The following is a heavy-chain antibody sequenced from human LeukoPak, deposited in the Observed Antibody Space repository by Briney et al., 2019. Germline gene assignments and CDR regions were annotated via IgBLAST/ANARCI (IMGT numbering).Heavy chain of an antibody. D-gene: IGHD5-12*01. J-gene: IGHJ4*02. CDR1: GGSISSSSYY. CDR3: ARGHIVATIPHFDY. CDR2: INHSGST. V-gene: IGHV4-39*07. Sequence: SETLSLTCTVSGGSISSSSYYWGWIRQPPGKGLEWIGEINHSGSTNYNPSLKSRVTISVDTSKNQFSLKLSSVTAADTAVYYCARGHIVATIPHFDYWGQGTLVTVSS.